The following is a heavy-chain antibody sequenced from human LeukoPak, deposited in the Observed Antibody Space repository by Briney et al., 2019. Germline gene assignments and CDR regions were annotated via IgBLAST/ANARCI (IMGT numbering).Heavy chain of an antibody. CDR3: AKEVVPAAMSVYYYGMDV. CDR1: GFTFSSYA. V-gene: IGHV3-23*01. J-gene: IGHJ6*02. D-gene: IGHD2-2*01. Sequence: GSLRLSCAASGFTFSSYAMSWVRRAPGKGLEWVSAISGSGGSTYYADSVKGRFTISRDNSKNTLYLQMNSLRAEDTAVYYCAKEVVPAAMSVYYYGMDVWGQGTTVTVSS. CDR2: ISGSGGST.